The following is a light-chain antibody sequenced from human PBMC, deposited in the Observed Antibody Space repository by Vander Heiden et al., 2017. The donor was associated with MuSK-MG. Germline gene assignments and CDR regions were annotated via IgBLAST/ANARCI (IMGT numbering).Light chain of an antibody. CDR2: WAS. Sequence: DIVVTQFPDSLAVSLGERATINCKSSQNVLYSANNKNYLTWYQQKPGQPPKLLIYWASTRESGVPDRFSGSGSGTDFTLTISSLQAEDVAVYYCQQQDSTPHTFGHGTKVEIK. J-gene: IGKJ3*01. V-gene: IGKV4-1*01. CDR1: QNVLYSANNKNY. CDR3: QQQDSTPHT.